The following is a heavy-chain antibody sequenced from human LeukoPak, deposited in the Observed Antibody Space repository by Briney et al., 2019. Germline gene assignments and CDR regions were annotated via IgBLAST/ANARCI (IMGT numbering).Heavy chain of an antibody. CDR1: GGTFSSYA. Sequence: SVKVSCKASGGTFSSYAISWVRQAPGQELEWMGGIIPIFGTANYPQKFQGRVTITADESTSTAYMALSRLRSEDTAVYYCARWVVGATPPRYYYYGMDDWGQGTTVTVSS. V-gene: IGHV1-69*13. D-gene: IGHD1-26*01. J-gene: IGHJ6*02. CDR2: IIPIFGTA. CDR3: ARWVVGATPPRYYYYGMDD.